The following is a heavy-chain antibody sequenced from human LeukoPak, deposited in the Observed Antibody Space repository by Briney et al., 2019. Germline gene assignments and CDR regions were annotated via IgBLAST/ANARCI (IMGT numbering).Heavy chain of an antibody. CDR1: GFTFSSYA. J-gene: IGHJ4*02. Sequence: GGSLRLSCAASGFTFSSYAMHWVRQAPGKGLEWVAVISYDGSNKYYADSVKGRFTISRDNSKNTLYLQMNSLRAEDTAVYYCARDGSGYSDPVDSWGQGTLVTVSS. V-gene: IGHV3-30*04. D-gene: IGHD3-22*01. CDR2: ISYDGSNK. CDR3: ARDGSGYSDPVDS.